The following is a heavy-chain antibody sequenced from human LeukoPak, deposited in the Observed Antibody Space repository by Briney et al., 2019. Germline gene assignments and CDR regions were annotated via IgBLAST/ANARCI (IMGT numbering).Heavy chain of an antibody. CDR1: GGTFSSCA. CDR2: IIPIFGTA. J-gene: IGHJ6*03. Sequence: SVKVSCKASGGTFSSCAISWVRQAPGQGLEWMGGIIPIFGTANYAQKFQGRVTITTDESTSTAYMELSSLRSEDTAVYYCARDAAPATPYYYYYYMDVWGKGTTVTVSS. CDR3: ARDAAPATPYYYYYYMDV. D-gene: IGHD2-15*01. V-gene: IGHV1-69*05.